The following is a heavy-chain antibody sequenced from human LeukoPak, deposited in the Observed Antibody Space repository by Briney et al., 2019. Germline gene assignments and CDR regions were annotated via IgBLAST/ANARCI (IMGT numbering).Heavy chain of an antibody. CDR2: ISYDGSNK. V-gene: IGHV3-30-3*01. J-gene: IGHJ4*02. Sequence: GGSLRLSCAASGFTFSSYAMHWVRQAPGKGLEWVAVISYDGSNKYYADSVKGRFTISRDNSKNTLYLQMNSLRAEDTAVYHCARDAPSGVAAGFDYWGQGTLVTVSS. CDR3: ARDAPSGVAAGFDY. D-gene: IGHD6-13*01. CDR1: GFTFSSYA.